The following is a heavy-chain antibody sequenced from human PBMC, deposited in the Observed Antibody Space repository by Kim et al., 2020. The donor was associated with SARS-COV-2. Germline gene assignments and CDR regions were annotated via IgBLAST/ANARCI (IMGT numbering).Heavy chain of an antibody. CDR3: ITFYGGSY. V-gene: IGHV3-15*01. Sequence: GGSLRLSCAASGFTFNNARMNWVRQAPGKGLEWVGRIKTKAEGWTTDYAAPVKGRFTISREDSKPTVYLQMDSLTTEDTAIYYCITFYGGSYWGQGTLVTVSS. J-gene: IGHJ4*02. D-gene: IGHD4-17*01. CDR1: GFTFNNAR. CDR2: IKTKAEGWTT.